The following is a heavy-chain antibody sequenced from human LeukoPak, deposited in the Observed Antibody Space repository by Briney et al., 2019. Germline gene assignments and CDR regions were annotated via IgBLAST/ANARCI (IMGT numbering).Heavy chain of an antibody. CDR3: ARGVRNSSGRHDGRGYYYYMDV. CDR1: GGSISSYY. D-gene: IGHD6-19*01. J-gene: IGHJ6*03. Sequence: SETLSLTCTVSGGSISSYYWSWIRQPAGKGLEWIGRIYTSGTTNYNPSLKSRVTMSVDTSKNQLSLKLRSVTAADTAVYYCARGVRNSSGRHDGRGYYYYMDVWGKGTTVTISS. V-gene: IGHV4-4*07. CDR2: IYTSGTT.